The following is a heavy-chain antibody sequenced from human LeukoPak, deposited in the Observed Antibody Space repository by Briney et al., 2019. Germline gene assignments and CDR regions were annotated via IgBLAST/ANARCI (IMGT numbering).Heavy chain of an antibody. CDR1: GGSISSSSYY. J-gene: IGHJ5*02. CDR2: IYYSGST. V-gene: IGHV4-39*07. D-gene: IGHD6-19*01. CDR3: ARDRVAVADPKDTKFNWFDP. Sequence: SETLSLTCTVSGGSISSSSYYWGWIRQPPGKGLEWIGSIYYSGSTYYNPSLKSRVTISVDTSKNQFSLKLSSVTASDTAVYYCARDRVAVADPKDTKFNWFDPWGQGTLVTVSS.